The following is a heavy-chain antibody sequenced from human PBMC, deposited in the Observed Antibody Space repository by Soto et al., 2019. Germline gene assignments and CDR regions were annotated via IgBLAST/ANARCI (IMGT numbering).Heavy chain of an antibody. Sequence: SETLSLTCAVYCGSFSSYYWSWIRQPPVKGLEWIGEINHSGSTNYNPSLKSRVTMSVDTSKNQFSLKLSSVTAADTAVYYCARTSRFDCWGQGTLVTVSS. CDR1: CGSFSSYY. CDR2: INHSGST. CDR3: ARTSRFDC. V-gene: IGHV4-34*01. J-gene: IGHJ4*02. D-gene: IGHD6-6*01.